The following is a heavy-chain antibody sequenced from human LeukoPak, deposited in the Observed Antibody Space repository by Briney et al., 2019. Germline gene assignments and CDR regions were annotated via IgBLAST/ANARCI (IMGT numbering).Heavy chain of an antibody. Sequence: GASVKVSCKASGYTFTSYAMHWVRQAPGQRLEWMGWINAGNGNTKYSQKFQGRVTTTRDTSASTAYMELSSLRSEDTAVYYCARDRLAYCGGDCYSVDAFDIWGQGTMVAVSS. J-gene: IGHJ3*02. D-gene: IGHD2-21*01. CDR2: INAGNGNT. V-gene: IGHV1-3*01. CDR3: ARDRLAYCGGDCYSVDAFDI. CDR1: GYTFTSYA.